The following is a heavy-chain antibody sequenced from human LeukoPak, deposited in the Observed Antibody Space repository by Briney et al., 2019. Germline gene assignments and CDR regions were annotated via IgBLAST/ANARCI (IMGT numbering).Heavy chain of an antibody. CDR1: GFTFSSYA. D-gene: IGHD3-22*01. V-gene: IGHV3-30-3*01. CDR3: AREGDSSGYQGAFDI. J-gene: IGHJ3*02. CDR2: ISYDGSNK. Sequence: GGSLRLSCAASGFTFSSYAMHWVRQAPGKGLEWVAVISYDGSNKYYADSVKGRFTISRDNSKNTLYLQMNSLRAEDTAVYYCAREGDSSGYQGAFDIWGQGTMVTVSS.